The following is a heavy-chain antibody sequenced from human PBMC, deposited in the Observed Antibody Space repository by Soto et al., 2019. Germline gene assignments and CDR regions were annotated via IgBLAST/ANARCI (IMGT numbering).Heavy chain of an antibody. V-gene: IGHV3-7*05. CDR2: IKQDGSEK. CDR3: ASSKASGYSSGWYYYYYGMDV. J-gene: IGHJ6*02. Sequence: GGSLRLSCAASGFTFSSDWMSWVRPAPGEGLEWVANIKQDGSEKYYVDSVKGRFTISRDNAKNSLYLQMNSLRAEDTAVYYCASSKASGYSSGWYYYYYGMDVWGQGTTVTVSS. D-gene: IGHD6-19*01. CDR1: GFTFSSDW.